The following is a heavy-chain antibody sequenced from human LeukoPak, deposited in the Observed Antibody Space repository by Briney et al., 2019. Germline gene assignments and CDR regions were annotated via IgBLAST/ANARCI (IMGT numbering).Heavy chain of an antibody. CDR2: ISWNSGSI. CDR1: GFTFDDYA. D-gene: IGHD1-26*01. V-gene: IGHV3-9*01. Sequence: PGGSLRLSCAASGFTFDDYAMHWVRQAPGKGLEWVSGISWNSGSIGYADSVKGRFTISRDNAKNSLYLQMNSLRVEDTAVYYCATDMRIEGGTGASDIWGQGTMVTVSS. CDR3: ATDMRIEGGTGASDI. J-gene: IGHJ3*02.